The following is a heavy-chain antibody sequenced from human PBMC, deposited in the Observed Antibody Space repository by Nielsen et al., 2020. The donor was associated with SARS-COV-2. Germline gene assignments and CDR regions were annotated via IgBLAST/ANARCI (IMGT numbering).Heavy chain of an antibody. D-gene: IGHD6-13*01. CDR1: GFTFDDYA. CDR2: ISWNSGSI. CDR3: AKDGMDGRYSSSWYYFDY. J-gene: IGHJ4*02. Sequence: GGSLRLSCAASGFTFDDYAMHWVRQAPGKGLEWVSGISWNSGSIGYADSAKGRFTIPRDNAKNSLYLQMNSLRAEDTALYYCAKDGMDGRYSSSWYYFDYWGQGTLVTVSS. V-gene: IGHV3-9*01.